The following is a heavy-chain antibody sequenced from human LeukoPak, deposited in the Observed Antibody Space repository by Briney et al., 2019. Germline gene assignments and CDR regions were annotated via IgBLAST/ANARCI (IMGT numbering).Heavy chain of an antibody. V-gene: IGHV4-34*01. D-gene: IGHD5-12*01. CDR1: GGSISSYY. CDR3: ARHKIGYDHYYYMDV. CDR2: INHSGST. Sequence: PSETLSLTCTVSGGSISSYYWSWIRQPPGKGLEWIGEINHSGSTNYNPSLKSRVTISVDTSKNQFSLKLSSVTATDTAVYYCARHKIGYDHYYYMDVWGKGTTVTISS. J-gene: IGHJ6*03.